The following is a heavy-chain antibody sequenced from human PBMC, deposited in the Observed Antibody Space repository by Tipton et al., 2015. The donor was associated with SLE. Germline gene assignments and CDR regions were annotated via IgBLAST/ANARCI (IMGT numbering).Heavy chain of an antibody. CDR2: ISWNSGSI. V-gene: IGHV3-9*01. CDR3: AKAPTNYNSFVFDI. CDR1: GFTFSTYW. J-gene: IGHJ3*02. Sequence: SLRLSCEASGFTFSTYWMHWVRQSPGKGLVWVSVISWNSGSIGYADSVKGRFTISRDNAKNSLYLQMNSLRAEDTALYYCAKAPTNYNSFVFDIWGQGTMVTVSS. D-gene: IGHD5-24*01.